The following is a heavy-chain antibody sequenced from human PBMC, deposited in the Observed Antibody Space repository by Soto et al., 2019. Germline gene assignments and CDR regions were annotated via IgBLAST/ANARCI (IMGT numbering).Heavy chain of an antibody. J-gene: IGHJ5*01. Sequence: ASVKVSCAASGYTFTSYDINWVRQAPGQGLEWVGWINPTSEYTAHAQKFQGRVTLTREISTATAYMELSSLTSEDTAVYFCARQVHPGYSSAWG. D-gene: IGHD2-15*01. CDR1: GYTFTSYD. V-gene: IGHV1-8*01. CDR3: ARQVHPGYSSA. CDR2: INPTSEYT.